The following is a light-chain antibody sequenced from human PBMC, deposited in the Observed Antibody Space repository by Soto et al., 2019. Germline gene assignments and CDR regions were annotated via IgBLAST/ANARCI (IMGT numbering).Light chain of an antibody. CDR2: RNN. CDR1: SSNLGSYF. V-gene: IGLV1-47*01. Sequence: VLTQPPSASGTPGQRVTISCSGSSSNLGSYFVYWFQQLPGTAPKLLIYRNNQRPSGVPDRFSGSKSGTSASLAISGLRSEDEAEYHCATWDDSLSGVVFGGGTKVTVL. J-gene: IGLJ2*01. CDR3: ATWDDSLSGVV.